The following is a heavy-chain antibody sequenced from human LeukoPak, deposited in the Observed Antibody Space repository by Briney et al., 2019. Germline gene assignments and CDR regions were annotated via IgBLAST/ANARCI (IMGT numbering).Heavy chain of an antibody. J-gene: IGHJ3*02. D-gene: IGHD2-15*01. V-gene: IGHV4-61*02. CDR2: IYTSGST. CDR3: ASDRIEVDAFDI. Sequence: SETLSLTCTVSGGSISSGSYFWSWIRQPAGKGLEWIGRIYTSGSTNYNPSLTIRVTISVDTSKNQFSLKLSSVTAADTAVYYCASDRIEVDAFDIWGQGTMVTVSS. CDR1: GGSISSGSYF.